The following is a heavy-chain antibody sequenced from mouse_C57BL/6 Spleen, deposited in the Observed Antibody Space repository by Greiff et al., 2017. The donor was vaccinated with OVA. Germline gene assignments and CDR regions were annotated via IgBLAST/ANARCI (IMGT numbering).Heavy chain of an antibody. V-gene: IGHV5-4*01. CDR3: AREGGIYYYGSSYGFAY. D-gene: IGHD1-1*01. Sequence: EVKLVESGGGLVKPGGSLKLSCAASGFTFSSYAMSWVRQTPEKRLEWVATISDGGSYTYYPDNVKGRFTISRDNAKNNLYLQMSHLKSEDTAMYYCAREGGIYYYGSSYGFAYWGQGTLVTVSA. J-gene: IGHJ3*01. CDR2: ISDGGSYT. CDR1: GFTFSSYA.